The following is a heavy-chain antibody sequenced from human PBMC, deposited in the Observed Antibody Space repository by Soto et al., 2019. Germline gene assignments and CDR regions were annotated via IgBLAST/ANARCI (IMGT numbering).Heavy chain of an antibody. V-gene: IGHV1-69*13. CDR2: IIPIFGTA. CDR3: ARDNGSPLPWFDP. D-gene: IGHD1-26*01. CDR1: GGTFSSYA. J-gene: IGHJ5*02. Sequence: ASAKVSCKASGGTFSSYAISWVRQAPGQGLEWMGGIIPIFGTANYAQKFQGRVTITADESTSTAYMELSSLRSEDTAVYYCARDNGSPLPWFDPWGQGTLVTVSS.